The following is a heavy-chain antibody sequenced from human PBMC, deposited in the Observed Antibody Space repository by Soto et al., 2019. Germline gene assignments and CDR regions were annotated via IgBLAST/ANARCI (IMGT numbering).Heavy chain of an antibody. CDR3: AREYQGLRFLEWLSSYYFDY. CDR2: ISYDGSNK. V-gene: IGHV3-30-3*01. CDR1: GFTFSSYA. J-gene: IGHJ4*02. Sequence: VGSLRLSCAASGFTFSSYAMHWVRQAPGKGLEWVAVISYDGSNKYYADSVKGRFTISRDNSKNTLYLQMNRLRAEDTAVYYCAREYQGLRFLEWLSSYYFDYWGQGTLVTVSS. D-gene: IGHD3-3*01.